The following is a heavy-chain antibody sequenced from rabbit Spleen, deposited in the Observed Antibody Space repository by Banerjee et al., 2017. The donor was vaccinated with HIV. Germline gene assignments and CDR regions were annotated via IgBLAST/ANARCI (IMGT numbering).Heavy chain of an antibody. Sequence: QLEESGGGLVKPGASLTLTCTASGFTLSSYYMNWVRQAPGKGLEWIGYIDPVFGITYYANWVNGRFSISSQNAQNTLYLQLNSLTAADTATYFCVRGASSSGYYSLWGPGTLVTVS. J-gene: IGHJ4*01. CDR2: IDPVFGIT. V-gene: IGHV1S7*01. CDR3: VRGASSSGYYSL. CDR1: GFTLSSYY. D-gene: IGHD1-1*01.